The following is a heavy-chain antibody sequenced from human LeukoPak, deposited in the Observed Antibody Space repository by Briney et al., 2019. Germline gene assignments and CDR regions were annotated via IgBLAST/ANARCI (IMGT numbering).Heavy chain of an antibody. V-gene: IGHV4-39*01. D-gene: IGHD6-19*01. J-gene: IGHJ4*02. CDR1: GGSISSLTYY. Sequence: SETLSLTCTVSGGSISSLTYYWGWIRQPPGRGLEWIASIYYSGTTYYSPSLKSRVTISVNRSNNQFSLRLTPVAAADTAVYFCAGYSSGWSSGGGYWGRGTLVTVSS. CDR3: AGYSSGWSSGGGY. CDR2: IYYSGTT.